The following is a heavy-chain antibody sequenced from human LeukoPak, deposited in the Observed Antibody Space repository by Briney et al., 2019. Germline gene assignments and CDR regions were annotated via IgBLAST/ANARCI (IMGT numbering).Heavy chain of an antibody. CDR3: ARGGASSGWFYYFDY. CDR2: VSYDGSNK. V-gene: IGHV3-30-3*01. D-gene: IGHD6-13*01. Sequence: GGSLRLSCAASGFIFSSYAMHWVRQAPGKGLEWVAFVSYDGSNKYYADSVKGRFTISRDNSKNTLFLQMNSLRAEDTAVYYCARGGASSGWFYYFDYWGQGTLVTVSS. J-gene: IGHJ4*02. CDR1: GFIFSSYA.